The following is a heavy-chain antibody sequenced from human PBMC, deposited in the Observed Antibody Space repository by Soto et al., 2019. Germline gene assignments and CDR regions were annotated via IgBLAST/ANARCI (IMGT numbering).Heavy chain of an antibody. CDR2: ISSSSSYI. D-gene: IGHD3-22*01. V-gene: IGHV3-21*01. J-gene: IGHJ3*02. CDR1: GSTFSSYS. Sequence: GGSLRLSCAASGSTFSSYSMNWVRQAPGKGLEWVSSISSSSSYIYYADSVKGRFTISRDNAKNSLYLQMNSLRAEDTAVYYCASKGTMIVGDAFDIWGQGTMVTVSS. CDR3: ASKGTMIVGDAFDI.